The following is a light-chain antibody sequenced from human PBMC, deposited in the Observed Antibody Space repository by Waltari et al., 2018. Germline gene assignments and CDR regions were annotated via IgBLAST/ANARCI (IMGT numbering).Light chain of an antibody. CDR2: AAS. V-gene: IGKV1-27*01. Sequence: DIQMTQYPSSLSASVGDRVTITCRASHGIVTYLAWYQQKPGKVPKLLIYAASTLQSGVPSRFSGSGSGTDFTLTISSLQPEDVATYYCQNYHSPPHAFGGGTKVEMK. CDR3: QNYHSPPHA. J-gene: IGKJ4*01. CDR1: HGIVTY.